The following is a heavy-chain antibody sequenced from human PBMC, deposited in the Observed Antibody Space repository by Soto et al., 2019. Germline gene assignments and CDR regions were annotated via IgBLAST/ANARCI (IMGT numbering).Heavy chain of an antibody. CDR2: INSGSGGST. V-gene: IGHV3-23*01. J-gene: IGHJ4*02. Sequence: GGSLRLSCAASGFTFSSYWMHWVRQAPGKGLVWVSRINSGSGGSTYYADSVKGRFTISRDNSKNTLYLQMNSLRAEDTAVYYCAYSSTPFDYWGQGTLVTVSS. CDR3: AYSSTPFDY. D-gene: IGHD6-13*01. CDR1: GFTFSSYW.